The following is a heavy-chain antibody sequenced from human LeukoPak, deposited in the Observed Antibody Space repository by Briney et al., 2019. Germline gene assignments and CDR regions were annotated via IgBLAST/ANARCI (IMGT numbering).Heavy chain of an antibody. J-gene: IGHJ4*02. CDR2: IWYDGSNK. V-gene: IGHV3-30*02. CDR3: AKGGVYDTVPWDFDY. D-gene: IGHD3-9*01. CDR1: GFTFSSYG. Sequence: GGSLRLSCAASGFTFSSYGMHWVRQAPGKGLEWVAVIWYDGSNKYYADSVKGRFTISRDNSKNTLYLQMNSLRAEDTAVYYCAKGGVYDTVPWDFDYWGQGTLVTVSS.